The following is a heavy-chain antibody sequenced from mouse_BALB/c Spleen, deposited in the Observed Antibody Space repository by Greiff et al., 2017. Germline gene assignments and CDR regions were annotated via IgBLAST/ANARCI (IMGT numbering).Heavy chain of an antibody. J-gene: IGHJ3*01. CDR1: GFAFSSYD. Sequence: DVKLVESGGGLVKPGGSLKLSCAASGFAFSSYDMSWVRQTPEKRLEWVAYISSGGGSTYYPDTVKGRFTISRDNAKNTLYLQMSSLKSEDTAMYYCARQGLGRAYWGQGTLVTVSA. V-gene: IGHV5-12-1*01. CDR2: ISSGGGST. CDR3: ARQGLGRAY. D-gene: IGHD4-1*01.